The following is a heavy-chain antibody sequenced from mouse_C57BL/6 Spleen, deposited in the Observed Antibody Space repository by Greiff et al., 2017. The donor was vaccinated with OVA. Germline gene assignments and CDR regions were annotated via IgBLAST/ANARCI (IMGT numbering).Heavy chain of an antibody. CDR1: GYTFTSYW. D-gene: IGHD2-2*01. V-gene: IGHV1-69*01. CDR2: IDPSDSYT. J-gene: IGHJ3*01. CDR3: ARSTRVTPGAY. Sequence: VQLQQSGAELVMPGASVKLSCKASGYTFTSYWMHWVKQRPGQGLEWIGEIDPSDSYTNYNQKFKGKSTLTVDKSSSTAYMQLSSLTSEDSAVYYCARSTRVTPGAYWGQGTLVTVSA.